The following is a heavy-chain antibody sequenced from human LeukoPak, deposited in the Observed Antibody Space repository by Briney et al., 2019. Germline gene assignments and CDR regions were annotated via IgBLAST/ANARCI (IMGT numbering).Heavy chain of an antibody. V-gene: IGHV1-69*13. J-gene: IGHJ5*02. CDR3: ARDPREHYDFWSGYSLRWFDP. CDR2: IIPIFGTA. D-gene: IGHD3-3*01. Sequence: GASVKVSCKASGGTFSSYAISWVRQAPGQGLEWMGGIIPIFGTANYAQKFQGRVTITADESTSTAYMELSSLRSEDTAVYYCARDPREHYDFWSGYSLRWFDPWGQGTLVTVSS. CDR1: GGTFSSYA.